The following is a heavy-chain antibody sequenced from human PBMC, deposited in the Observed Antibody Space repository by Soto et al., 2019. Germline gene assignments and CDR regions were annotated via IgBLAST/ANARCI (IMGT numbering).Heavy chain of an antibody. D-gene: IGHD6-19*01. Sequence: SETLSLTCTVSGGSISSGDYYWSWIRQPPGKGLEWIGYIYYSGSTYYNPSLKSRVTISVDTSKNQFSLKLSSVTAADTAVYYCATRIAVRGGDRGWFDPWGQGTLVTVSS. CDR1: GGSISSGDYY. CDR3: ATRIAVRGGDRGWFDP. J-gene: IGHJ5*02. V-gene: IGHV4-30-4*01. CDR2: IYYSGST.